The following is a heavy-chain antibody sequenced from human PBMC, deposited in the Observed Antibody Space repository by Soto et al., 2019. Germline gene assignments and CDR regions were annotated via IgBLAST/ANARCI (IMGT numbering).Heavy chain of an antibody. J-gene: IGHJ4*02. CDR3: ARGCVLPSCPYYIDS. Sequence: GGSLRLSCAASGFTFSTYWMSWVRQAPGKGLEWAATIRQDGNEKHCVDSVKGRFTISRDNAKNSLSLQMDSLGAEDSAIYYCARGCVLPSCPYYIDSRGRGILVTVSS. D-gene: IGHD2-2*01. V-gene: IGHV3-7*01. CDR1: GFTFSTYW. CDR2: IRQDGNEK.